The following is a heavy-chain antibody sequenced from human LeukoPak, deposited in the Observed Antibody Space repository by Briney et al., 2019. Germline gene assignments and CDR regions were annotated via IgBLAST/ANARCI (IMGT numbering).Heavy chain of an antibody. Sequence: SETLSLTCAVYGGSFSGYYWNWIRQPPGKGLEWIGEINHSGSTNYNPSLKSRVTISVGTSKNQFSLKLSSVTAADTAVYYCHLYYYDSSVHYDTSVYADYWGQGTLVTVSS. CDR2: INHSGST. V-gene: IGHV4-34*01. CDR1: GGSFSGYY. CDR3: HLYYYDSSVHYDTSVYADY. J-gene: IGHJ4*02. D-gene: IGHD3-22*01.